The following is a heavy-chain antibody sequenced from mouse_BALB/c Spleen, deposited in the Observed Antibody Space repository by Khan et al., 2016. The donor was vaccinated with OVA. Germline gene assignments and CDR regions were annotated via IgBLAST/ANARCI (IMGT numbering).Heavy chain of an antibody. CDR3: AREKYYGIIWYAIDY. D-gene: IGHD1-1*01. CDR1: GYTFTSYW. J-gene: IGHJ4*01. V-gene: IGHV1S41*01. Sequence: DLVKPGPSVKLSCKASGYTFTSYWTNWINQRSRQGLLGIGRIGPGSSNAYYNDMFKDKATLTVDTSSNTVYIQLSSLSSEDTAAYFRAREKYYGIIWYAIDYWGQGTSVTVSA. CDR2: IGPGSSNA.